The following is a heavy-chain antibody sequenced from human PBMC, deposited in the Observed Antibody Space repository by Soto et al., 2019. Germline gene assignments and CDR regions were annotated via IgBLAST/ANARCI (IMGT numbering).Heavy chain of an antibody. D-gene: IGHD2-2*01. V-gene: IGHV4-31*03. CDR1: GGSITSSGYY. Sequence: QVQLQESGPGLVKPSQTLSLTCTVSGGSITSSGYYWSWIRQHPGEGLEWIGFTSNSGSTSYNPSLKSRVTISVDTSSNQFSLNLKSVTSAATAGYYCASGGGSTKVDYWGQGTLVTVSP. CDR3: ASGGGSTKVDY. J-gene: IGHJ4*02. CDR2: TSNSGST.